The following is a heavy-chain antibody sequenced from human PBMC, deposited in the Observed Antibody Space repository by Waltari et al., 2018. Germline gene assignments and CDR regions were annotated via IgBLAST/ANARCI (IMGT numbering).Heavy chain of an antibody. CDR3: ARPTYSSSWHQGWFDP. D-gene: IGHD6-19*01. J-gene: IGHJ5*02. V-gene: IGHV4-38-2*02. CDR1: GYSISSGYY. CDR2: IYHSGST. Sequence: QVQLRESGPGLVKPSETLSLTCTVSGYSISSGYYWGWIRQPPGKGLEWIGSIYHSGSTYYNPSLKSRVTISVDTSKNQFSLKLSSVTAADTAVYYCARPTYSSSWHQGWFDPWGQGTLVTVSS.